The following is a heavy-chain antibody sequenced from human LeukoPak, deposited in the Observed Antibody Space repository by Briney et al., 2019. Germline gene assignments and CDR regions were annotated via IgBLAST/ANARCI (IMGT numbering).Heavy chain of an antibody. V-gene: IGHV1-69-2*01. CDR2: VDPEDGET. Sequence: ATVKISCKVSGYTFTDYYMHWVQQATGKGLEWMGLVDPEDGETIYAEKFQGRVTITADTSTDTAYMELSSLRSEDTAVYYCATGGYCSSTSCRYYYYMDVWGKGTTVTVSS. CDR1: GYTFTDYY. J-gene: IGHJ6*03. CDR3: ATGGYCSSTSCRYYYYMDV. D-gene: IGHD2-2*01.